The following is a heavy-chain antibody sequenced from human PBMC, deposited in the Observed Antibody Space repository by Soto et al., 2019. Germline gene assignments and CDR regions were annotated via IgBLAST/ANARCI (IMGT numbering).Heavy chain of an antibody. D-gene: IGHD3-10*01. J-gene: IGHJ4*02. CDR2: ISSSSSTI. Sequence: EVPLVESGGGLVQPGGSLRLSCTASGFTFNTYSMNWVRQAPGKGLEWVSYISSSSSTIYYSDSVKGRFTISRDNAKNSLYLQMNSLRDEDTAVYYCARRAGGIWAVDKWGQGTLVTVSS. V-gene: IGHV3-48*02. CDR1: GFTFNTYS. CDR3: ARRAGGIWAVDK.